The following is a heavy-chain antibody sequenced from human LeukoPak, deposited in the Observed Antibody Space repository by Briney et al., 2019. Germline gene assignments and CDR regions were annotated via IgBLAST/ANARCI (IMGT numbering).Heavy chain of an antibody. CDR3: ARHLYCSGDCYLFDY. Sequence: SETLSLTCTVSGGSISSYYWSWIRQPPGKGLEWIGYIYYSGSTNYNPSLKSRVTISVDTSKNQFSLKLSSVTAADMAVYYCARHLYCSGDCYLFDYWGQGTLVTVSS. CDR2: IYYSGST. CDR1: GGSISSYY. J-gene: IGHJ4*02. V-gene: IGHV4-59*08. D-gene: IGHD2-21*02.